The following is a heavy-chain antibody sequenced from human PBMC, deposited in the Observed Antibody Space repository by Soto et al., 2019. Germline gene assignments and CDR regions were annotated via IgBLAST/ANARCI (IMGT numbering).Heavy chain of an antibody. CDR1: GFTFSSYA. V-gene: IGHV3-30-3*01. D-gene: IGHD6-13*01. J-gene: IGHJ6*02. CDR3: ARDQDSSSWLDYYYYYGMDV. CDR2: ISYDGSNK. Sequence: PVGSLRLSCAASGFTFSSYAMHWVRQAPGKGLEWVAVISYDGSNKYYADSVKGRFTISRDNSKNTLYLQMNSLRAEGTAVYYCARDQDSSSWLDYYYYYGMDVWGQGTTVTVSS.